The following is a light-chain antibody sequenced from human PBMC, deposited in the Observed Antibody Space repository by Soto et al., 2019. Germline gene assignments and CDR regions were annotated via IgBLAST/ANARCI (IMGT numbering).Light chain of an antibody. CDR1: QNIRNS. CDR2: STS. J-gene: IGKJ5*01. CDR3: QQSYSTPSIT. Sequence: DIQMTQAPSSLSASVGDRVNITCRASQNIRNSLNWYQQKPGKAPKLLITSTSSLQSGVPSRFSGSGSGTNFTLTISSLQPEDFASYYCQQSYSTPSITFGQGTRLVI. V-gene: IGKV1-39*01.